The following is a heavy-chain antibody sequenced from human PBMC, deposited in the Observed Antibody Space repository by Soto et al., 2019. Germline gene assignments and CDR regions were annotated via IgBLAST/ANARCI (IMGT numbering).Heavy chain of an antibody. V-gene: IGHV4-61*01. CDR1: GGSVSSGSYY. Sequence: PSETLSLTCTVSGGSVSSGSYYWSWIRQPPGKGLEWIGYIYYSGSTNYNPSLKSRVTISVDTSKNQFSLKLSSVTAADTAVYYCARDNSIGPYYYGMDVWGQGTTVTV. CDR2: IYYSGST. CDR3: ARDNSIGPYYYGMDV. J-gene: IGHJ6*02. D-gene: IGHD6-25*01.